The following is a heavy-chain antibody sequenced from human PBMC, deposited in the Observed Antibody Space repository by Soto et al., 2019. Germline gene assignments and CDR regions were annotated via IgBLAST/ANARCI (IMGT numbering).Heavy chain of an antibody. CDR2: IIPIFGTA. CDR1: GGTFSSYA. Sequence: GASVKVSCKASGGTFSSYAISWVLQAPGQGLEWMGGIIPIFGTANYAQKFQGRVTITADESTSTAYMELSSLRSEDTAVYYCARGEHYYYYGRDFWGQGTTVPVSS. J-gene: IGHJ6*02. D-gene: IGHD1-26*01. V-gene: IGHV1-69*13. CDR3: ARGEHYYYYGRDF.